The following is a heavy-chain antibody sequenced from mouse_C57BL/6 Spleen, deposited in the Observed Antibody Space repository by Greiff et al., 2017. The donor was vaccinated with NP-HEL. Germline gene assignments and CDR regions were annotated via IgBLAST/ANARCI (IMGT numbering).Heavy chain of an antibody. J-gene: IGHJ2*01. CDR2: IYPGSGST. CDR3: ARQGVDEYYWDY. D-gene: IGHD1-1*02. Sequence: VQLQQPGAELVKPGASVKLSCKASGYTFTSYWITWVKQRPGQGLEWIGDIYPGSGSTNYNEKFKSKATLTVDTSSSTAYMQLSSLTSEDSAVYYWARQGVDEYYWDYWGQGTTLTVSS. V-gene: IGHV1-55*01. CDR1: GYTFTSYW.